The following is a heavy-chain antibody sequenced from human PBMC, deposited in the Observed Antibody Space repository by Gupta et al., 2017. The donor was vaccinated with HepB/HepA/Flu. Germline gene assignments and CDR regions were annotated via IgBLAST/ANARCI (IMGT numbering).Heavy chain of an antibody. CDR2: ISYDGSNK. CDR1: GFTFSSYG. J-gene: IGHJ4*02. Sequence: QVQLVESGGGVVQPGRSLRLSCAASGFTFSSYGIHWVRQAPGKGLEWVAVISYDGSNKYYADSVKGRFTISRDNSKNTLYLQMNSLRAEDTAVYYCARGTEDYIVDYWGQGTLVTVSS. V-gene: IGHV3-30*03. D-gene: IGHD4-11*01. CDR3: ARGTEDYIVDY.